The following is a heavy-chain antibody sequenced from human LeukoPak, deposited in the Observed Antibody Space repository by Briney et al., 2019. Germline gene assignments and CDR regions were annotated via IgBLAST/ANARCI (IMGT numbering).Heavy chain of an antibody. CDR2: IYTTGST. V-gene: IGHV4-4*07. D-gene: IGHD1-1*01. J-gene: IGHJ4*02. CDR3: ARESYDAWDY. Sequence: SETLSLSCTVSGGSISTYYWSWFRQPAGKGLEWIGRIYTTGSTNYNPSLESRVTMSGDTSKNQFSLKLSSVTAADTAVYYCARESYDAWDYWGPGTLVTVSS. CDR1: GGSISTYY.